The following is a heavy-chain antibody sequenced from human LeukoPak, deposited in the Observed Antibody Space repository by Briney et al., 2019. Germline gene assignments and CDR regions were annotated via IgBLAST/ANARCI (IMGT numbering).Heavy chain of an antibody. CDR1: GFTFTNYW. D-gene: IGHD2-15*01. J-gene: IGHJ4*02. CDR2: IKEDGSQI. CDR3: AREGGYCYGDSCRYFDY. V-gene: IGHV3-7*01. Sequence: GGSLRLSCAGSGFTFTNYWMNWVRQAPGKGLEWVANIKEDGSQIYYVDSVKGRFTISRDSAKNSLYLQMNSLRAEDTAVYYCAREGGYCYGDSCRYFDYWGQGTLVTVSS.